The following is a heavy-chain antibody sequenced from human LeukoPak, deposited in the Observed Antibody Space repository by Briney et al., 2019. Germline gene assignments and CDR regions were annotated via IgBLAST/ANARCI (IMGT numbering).Heavy chain of an antibody. CDR2: ISSSSSTI. D-gene: IGHD3-10*01. V-gene: IGHV3-48*04. J-gene: IGHJ3*02. Sequence: GMSLRLSCAASGFTFSSYAMHWVRQAPGKGLEWVSYISSSSSTIYYADSVKGRFTISRDNAKNSLYLQMNSLRAEDTAVYYCARDRFIWFGELSDAFDIWGQGTMVTVSS. CDR3: ARDRFIWFGELSDAFDI. CDR1: GFTFSSYA.